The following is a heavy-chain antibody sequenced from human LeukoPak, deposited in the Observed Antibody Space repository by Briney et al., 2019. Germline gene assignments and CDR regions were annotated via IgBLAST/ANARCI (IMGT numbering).Heavy chain of an antibody. CDR1: GYTFTAYY. Sequence: ASVKVSCKASGYTFTAYYMHWVRQAPGQGLEWMGWINPNSGGTKYVQNFQGRVTMTRDTSISTAFMELSGLRSDDTAVYYCARGPAYSQYCANGVCYFLDHWGQGALVTVSS. CDR3: ARGPAYSQYCANGVCYFLDH. V-gene: IGHV1-2*02. D-gene: IGHD2-8*01. J-gene: IGHJ4*02. CDR2: INPNSGGT.